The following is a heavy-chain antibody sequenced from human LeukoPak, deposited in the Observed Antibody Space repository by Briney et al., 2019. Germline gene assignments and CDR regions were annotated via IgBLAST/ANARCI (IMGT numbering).Heavy chain of an antibody. CDR3: AREGIIAAADY. Sequence: ASVKVSCKASGYTFTSYDINWVRQATGQGLEWMGWMNPNSGNTGYAQKFQGRVTITRNTSTSTAYMELSSLRSEDTAVYYCAREGIIAAADYWGQGTLVTVSS. CDR2: MNPNSGNT. D-gene: IGHD6-13*01. V-gene: IGHV1-8*03. CDR1: GYTFTSYD. J-gene: IGHJ4*02.